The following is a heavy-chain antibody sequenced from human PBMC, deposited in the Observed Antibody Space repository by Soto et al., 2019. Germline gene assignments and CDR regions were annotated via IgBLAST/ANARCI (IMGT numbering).Heavy chain of an antibody. V-gene: IGHV4-59*01. Sequence: PSETLSLTCIVSGGSISSYYWSWIRQPPGKGLEWIGYIYYSGSTNYNPSLKSRVTISVDTSKNQFSLKLSSVTAADTAVYYCARDRWFGEGYYYGMDVWGQGTTVTVSS. CDR2: IYYSGST. J-gene: IGHJ6*02. CDR3: ARDRWFGEGYYYGMDV. D-gene: IGHD3-10*01. CDR1: GGSISSYY.